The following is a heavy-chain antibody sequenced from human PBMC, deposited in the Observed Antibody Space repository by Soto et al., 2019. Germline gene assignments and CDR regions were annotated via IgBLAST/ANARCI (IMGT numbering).Heavy chain of an antibody. CDR3: ASQPGPIITGAGTKWVDP. V-gene: IGHV4-39*01. Sequence: QLQLQESGPGLVKPSETLSLTCTVSGDSVSSSHYYWAWIRQPPGKGLEWIGGIYYSGNTYYNPSSKSRVPISGDTTMTLFSLKLRSVPAAHTAVYYGASQPGPIITGAGTKWVDPWGQGTVVTASS. CDR2: IYYSGNT. J-gene: IGHJ5*02. CDR1: GDSVSSSHYY. D-gene: IGHD6-13*01.